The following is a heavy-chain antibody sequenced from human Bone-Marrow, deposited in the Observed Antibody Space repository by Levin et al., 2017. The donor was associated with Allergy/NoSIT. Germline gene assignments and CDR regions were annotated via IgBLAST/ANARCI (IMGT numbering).Heavy chain of an antibody. CDR2: INSEGSTT. Sequence: PGGSLRLSCTASGFTFSGYWMHWVRQAPGKGLVWLSRINSEGSTTTYADSVKGRFTISRDNAKNTLNLQMNSLRVEDTAVYYCARGGEGSGRYDPGWFDPWGQGTLVTVSS. V-gene: IGHV3-74*01. CDR1: GFTFSGYW. D-gene: IGHD6-19*01. J-gene: IGHJ5*02. CDR3: ARGGEGSGRYDPGWFDP.